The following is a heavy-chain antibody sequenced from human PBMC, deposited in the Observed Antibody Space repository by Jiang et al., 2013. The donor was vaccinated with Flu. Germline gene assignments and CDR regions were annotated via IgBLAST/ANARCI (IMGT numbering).Heavy chain of an antibody. D-gene: IGHD1-1*01. CDR2: IYPDDSDT. CDR3: ARHGRAGERLIDY. Sequence: LEWMGNIYPDDSDTRYSPSFQGQVTISADKSITTAYLQWSSLKASDTAIYYCARHGRAGERLIDYWGQGTLVTVSS. V-gene: IGHV5-51*01. J-gene: IGHJ4*02.